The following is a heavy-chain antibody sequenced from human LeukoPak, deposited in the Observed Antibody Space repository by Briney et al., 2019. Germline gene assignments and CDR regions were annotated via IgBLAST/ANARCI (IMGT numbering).Heavy chain of an antibody. D-gene: IGHD2-2*02. V-gene: IGHV1-69*01. CDR2: IIPIFGTA. CDR3: ARAGVVVPAATPIFDY. J-gene: IGHJ4*02. Sequence: ASVKVSCKASGGTFSSYAISWVRQAPGQGLEWMGGIIPIFGTANYAQKFQGRVTITADESTSTAYMELSSPRSEDTAVYYCARAGVVVPAATPIFDYWGQGTLVTVSS. CDR1: GGTFSSYA.